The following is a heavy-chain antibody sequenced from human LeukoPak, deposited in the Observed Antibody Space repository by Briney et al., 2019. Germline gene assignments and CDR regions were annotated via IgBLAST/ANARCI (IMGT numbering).Heavy chain of an antibody. Sequence: GGSLRLSCTASGFTLGVYAMRWVRQAPGGGRVWVGFIRSKDYGGTTEYAASVKGRFTISRDDSKSNAYLQMNSLKTEDTAVYYCTRAIAVAGRVWGFDYWGQGTLVTVSS. CDR1: GFTLGVYA. J-gene: IGHJ4*02. D-gene: IGHD6-19*01. CDR3: TRAIAVAGRVWGFDY. CDR2: IRSKDYGGTT. V-gene: IGHV3-49*04.